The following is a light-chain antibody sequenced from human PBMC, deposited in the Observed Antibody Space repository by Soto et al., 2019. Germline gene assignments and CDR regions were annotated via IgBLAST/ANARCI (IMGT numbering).Light chain of an antibody. Sequence: DIVLTQSPGTLSLSPGERATLSCRASQTLSPNYLAWCQQKPGHPPRLLIYDASNRATGIPARFSGSGSGTDFTLTISSLEPEDFALYYCQQRSSWPLTFGGGTKVDI. CDR1: QTLSPNY. CDR3: QQRSSWPLT. J-gene: IGKJ4*01. V-gene: IGKV3-11*01. CDR2: DAS.